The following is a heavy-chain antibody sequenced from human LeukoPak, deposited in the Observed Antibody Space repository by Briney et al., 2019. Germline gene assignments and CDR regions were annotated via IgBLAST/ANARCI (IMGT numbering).Heavy chain of an antibody. CDR2: INPNSGGT. D-gene: IGHD6-19*01. Sequence: ASVKVSCKASGYTFTDYYMHWVRQAPGQGLEWMGWINPNSGGTTYAQKFQGRVTVTRDTSISTVYMELSRLRSDDTAVYYCARVATIAVAGTVPDYFNYWGQGTPVTVSS. J-gene: IGHJ4*02. CDR1: GYTFTDYY. V-gene: IGHV1-2*02. CDR3: ARVATIAVAGTVPDYFNY.